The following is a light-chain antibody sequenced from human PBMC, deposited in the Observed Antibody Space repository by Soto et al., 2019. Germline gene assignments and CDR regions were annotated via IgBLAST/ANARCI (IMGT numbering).Light chain of an antibody. CDR2: DAS. J-gene: IGKJ2*01. Sequence: DIRMTQSPSTLSAVVGDRVTITCRASESVSSSVAWYQQKPGKAPKLLIYDASTLESGVPSRFNGSGFGTEFTLTINSLQPDDFGTYYCQQYESFSPYTFGRGTRLEIK. V-gene: IGKV1-5*01. CDR3: QQYESFSPYT. CDR1: ESVSSS.